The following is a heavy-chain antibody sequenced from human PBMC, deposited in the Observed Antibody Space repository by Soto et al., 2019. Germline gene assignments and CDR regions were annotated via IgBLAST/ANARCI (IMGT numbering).Heavy chain of an antibody. CDR1: GGSFNRHT. Sequence: QVQLVQSGAEVRKPGSSVRVSCKASGGSFNRHTISWVRQAPGQGLEGMGGNIPIFGTANHAQKFQGRVTIIADESTSTVYMELSSLTSDDTAIYYCARGWGYDSTDYYYAYWGQGTLVIVSS. D-gene: IGHD3-22*01. V-gene: IGHV1-69*01. J-gene: IGHJ4*02. CDR3: ARGWGYDSTDYYYAY. CDR2: NIPIFGTA.